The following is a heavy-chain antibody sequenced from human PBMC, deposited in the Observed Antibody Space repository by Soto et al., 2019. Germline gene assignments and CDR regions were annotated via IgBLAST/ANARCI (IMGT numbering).Heavy chain of an antibody. D-gene: IGHD3-9*01. J-gene: IGHJ4*02. Sequence: GLEWMGWISAYSGNTNYAQKLQGRVTMTTDTSTSTAYMELRSLRSDDTAAYYCARLNDSLTGYPDYFDYWGQGTLVSVSS. CDR3: ARLNDSLTGYPDYFDY. CDR2: ISAYSGNT. V-gene: IGHV1-18*01.